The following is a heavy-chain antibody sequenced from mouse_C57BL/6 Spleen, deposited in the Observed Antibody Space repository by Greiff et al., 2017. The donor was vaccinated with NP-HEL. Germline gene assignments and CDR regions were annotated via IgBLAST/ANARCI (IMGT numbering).Heavy chain of an antibody. J-gene: IGHJ2*01. CDR2: ISYDGSN. V-gene: IGHV3-6*01. CDR1: GYSITSGYY. Sequence: EVKLMESGPGLVKPSQSLSLTCSVTGYSITSGYYWNWIRQFPGNKLEWMGYISYDGSNNYNPSLKNRISITRDTSKNQFFLKLNSVTTEDTATYYCARENYEYYFDYWGQGTTLTVSS. D-gene: IGHD2-4*01. CDR3: ARENYEYYFDY.